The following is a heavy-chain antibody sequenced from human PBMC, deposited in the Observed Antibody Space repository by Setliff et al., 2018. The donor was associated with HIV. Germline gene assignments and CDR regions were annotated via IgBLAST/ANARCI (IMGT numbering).Heavy chain of an antibody. D-gene: IGHD1-26*01. CDR1: GYSVSSGYY. V-gene: IGHV4-38-2*02. CDR2: IYYSGST. CDR3: ARDFRIGWAVQDYWYFDL. J-gene: IGHJ2*01. Sequence: PSETLSLTCAVSGYSVSSGYYWGWIRQPPGKGLEWIASIYYSGSTYYAPSLKGRVTISVDTSKNQFSLKLTSVTAADTAVYYCARDFRIGWAVQDYWYFDLWGRGTLVTVSS.